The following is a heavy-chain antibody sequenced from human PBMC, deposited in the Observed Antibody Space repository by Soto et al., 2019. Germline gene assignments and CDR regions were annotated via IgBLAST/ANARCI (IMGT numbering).Heavy chain of an antibody. J-gene: IGHJ6*02. CDR2: IYYSGST. CDR1: GGSISSGGYY. Sequence: LSLTCTVSGGSISSGGYYWSWIRQHPGKGLEWIGYIYYSGSTYYNPSLKSRVTISVDTSKNQFSLKLSSVTAADTAVYYCARESSRFLEWLPGYYYYGMDVWGQGTTVT. D-gene: IGHD3-3*01. V-gene: IGHV4-31*03. CDR3: ARESSRFLEWLPGYYYYGMDV.